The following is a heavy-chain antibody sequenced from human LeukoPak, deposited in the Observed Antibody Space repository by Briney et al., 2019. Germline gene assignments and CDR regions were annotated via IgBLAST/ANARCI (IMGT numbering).Heavy chain of an antibody. Sequence: ASVKVSCKVSGYTLTELSMHWVRQAPGQGLEWMGWINPNSGGTNYAQKFQGRINMTRDTSISTAYMELSRLRSDDTAVYYCARGLSGSGSYYDYGMDVWGQGTTVTVSS. V-gene: IGHV1-2*02. CDR1: GYTLTELS. J-gene: IGHJ6*02. CDR2: INPNSGGT. CDR3: ARGLSGSGSYYDYGMDV. D-gene: IGHD3-10*01.